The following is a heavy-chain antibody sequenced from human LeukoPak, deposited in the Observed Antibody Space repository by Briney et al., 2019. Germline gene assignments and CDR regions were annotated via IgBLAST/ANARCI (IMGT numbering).Heavy chain of an antibody. CDR2: ISTSGST. D-gene: IGHD3-9*01. CDR1: GGSISSGDYY. Sequence: NPSETLSLTCTVSGGSISSGDYYWNWIRQPAAAGKGLEWIGRISTSGSTNYNPSLKSRVTISVDTSKNQFSLKLSSVTAADTAVYYCARRPTQDWLKVVLGRIGWFDPWGQGTLVTVSS. V-gene: IGHV4-61*02. CDR3: ARRPTQDWLKVVLGRIGWFDP. J-gene: IGHJ5*02.